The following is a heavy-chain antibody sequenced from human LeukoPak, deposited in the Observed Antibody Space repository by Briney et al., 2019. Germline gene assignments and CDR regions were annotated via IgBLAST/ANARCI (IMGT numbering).Heavy chain of an antibody. CDR1: GFNSEDHA. CDR3: VKDMNPGGADV. D-gene: IGHD3-10*01. J-gene: IGHJ6*02. Sequence: PGRSLRLSCVVSGFNSEDHAMHWVRQAPGKGLEWVSGIYWSSSGTGYADSVKGRFTVSRDGAKNSLYLQMNSLRPEDTALYYCVKDMNPGGADVWGQGTTVTVSS. V-gene: IGHV3-9*02. CDR2: IYWSSSGT.